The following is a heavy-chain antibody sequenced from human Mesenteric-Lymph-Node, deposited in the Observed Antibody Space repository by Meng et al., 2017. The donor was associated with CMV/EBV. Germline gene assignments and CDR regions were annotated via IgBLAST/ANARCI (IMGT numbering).Heavy chain of an antibody. V-gene: IGHV1-2*06. Sequence: YSFTVYYMLCVRQPHGQGLEWMGRINPNSSGTNYAQEFQGRVTMTRDTSISTAYMELSRLRSGDTAVYYYARAITMVRGVIRVFDYWGQGTLVTVSS. CDR2: INPNSSGT. CDR3: ARAITMVRGVIRVFDY. D-gene: IGHD3-10*01. CDR1: YSFTVYY. J-gene: IGHJ4*02.